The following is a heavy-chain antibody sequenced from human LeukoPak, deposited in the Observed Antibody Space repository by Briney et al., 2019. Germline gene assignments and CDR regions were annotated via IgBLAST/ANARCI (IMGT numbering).Heavy chain of an antibody. V-gene: IGHV3-21*01. D-gene: IGHD5-18*01. CDR2: ISSSSSYI. CDR3: ARDGALVDTAMVTDY. Sequence: GGSLRLSCAASGFTFSSYSMNWVRQAPGKGLEWVSSISSSSSYIYYADSVKGRFTISRDNAKNSLYLRMNSLRAEDTAVYYCARDGALVDTAMVTDYWGQGTLVTVSS. J-gene: IGHJ4*02. CDR1: GFTFSSYS.